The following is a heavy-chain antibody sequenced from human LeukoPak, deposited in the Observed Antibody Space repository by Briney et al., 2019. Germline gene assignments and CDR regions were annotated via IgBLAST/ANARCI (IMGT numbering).Heavy chain of an antibody. V-gene: IGHV4-59*01. D-gene: IGHD1-1*01. Sequence: SETLSLTCTVSGGSLSSYYWSWIRQSPGKGLQWIGHIFYSGNTNYNPSLKSRVIISLDTSKNRFSLNLTSVTAADTALYYCARGPTRYYFDYWGQGTLVTVSS. CDR2: IFYSGNT. J-gene: IGHJ4*02. CDR3: ARGPTRYYFDY. CDR1: GGSLSSYY.